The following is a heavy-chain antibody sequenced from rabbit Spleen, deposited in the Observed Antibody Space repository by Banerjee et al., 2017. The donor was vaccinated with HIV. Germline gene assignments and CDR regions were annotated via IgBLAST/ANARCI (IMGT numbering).Heavy chain of an antibody. CDR2: IYGGSSGST. CDR3: ARGSATMTMVITGFYLNL. V-gene: IGHV1S45*01. D-gene: IGHD2-1*01. J-gene: IGHJ4*01. CDR1: GFSFSSSYY. Sequence: QEQLEESGGDLVKPEGSLTLTCTASGFSFSSSYYMCWVRQAPGKGLECIACIYGGSSGSTYYASWAKGRFTISKTSSTTVTLQMTSLTAADTATYFCARGSATMTMVITGFYLNLWGPGTLVTVS.